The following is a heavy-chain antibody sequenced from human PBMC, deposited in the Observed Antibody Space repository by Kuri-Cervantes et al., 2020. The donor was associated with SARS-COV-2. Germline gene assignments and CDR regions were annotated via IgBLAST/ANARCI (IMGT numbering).Heavy chain of an antibody. J-gene: IGHJ4*02. V-gene: IGHV1-69*06. Sequence: SVKVSCKASGYTFNSYAINWVRQAPGQGPEWMGGIIPLFGKAIYAQKFQGRVTMTEDTSTDTAYMELSSLRSEDTAVYYCARGSQYYYDSSGYYYVYWGQGTLVTVSS. CDR2: IIPLFGKA. CDR1: GYTFNSYA. CDR3: ARGSQYYYDSSGYYYVY. D-gene: IGHD3-22*01.